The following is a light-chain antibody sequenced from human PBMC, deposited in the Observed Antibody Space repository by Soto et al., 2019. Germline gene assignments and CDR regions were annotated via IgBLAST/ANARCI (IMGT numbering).Light chain of an antibody. V-gene: IGLV1-40*01. CDR2: GNN. CDR1: SSNIGAGYD. Sequence: QSVLTQPPSVSGAPGQRVTISCTGSSSNIGAGYDVHWYQQLPGTAPKLLIFGNNNRPSGVPDRFSGSKSGTSASLAITGLQAEDEADYYCQSYDSSLGGWVFGGGTKLTV. J-gene: IGLJ3*02. CDR3: QSYDSSLGGWV.